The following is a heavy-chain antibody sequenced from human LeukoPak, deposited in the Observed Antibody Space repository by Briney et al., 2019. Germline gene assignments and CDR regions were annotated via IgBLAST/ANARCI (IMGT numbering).Heavy chain of an antibody. CDR3: ARDNSVEDTAWWFDP. Sequence: ASVKVSCKASGYTFTSYYMHWVRQAPGQGLEWMGLINPTGGSTSYAQKFQGRVTMTRDMSTSTDYMELSSLRPEDTAVYYCARDNSVEDTAWWFDPWGQGTLVTVSS. D-gene: IGHD4-23*01. J-gene: IGHJ5*02. V-gene: IGHV1-46*01. CDR2: INPTGGST. CDR1: GYTFTSYY.